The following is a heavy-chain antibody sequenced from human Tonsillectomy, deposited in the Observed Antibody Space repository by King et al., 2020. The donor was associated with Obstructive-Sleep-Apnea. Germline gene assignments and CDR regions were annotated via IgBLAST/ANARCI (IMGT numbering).Heavy chain of an antibody. CDR2: INHSGST. D-gene: IGHD3-10*01. J-gene: IGHJ4*02. CDR1: GGSFSGYY. V-gene: IGHV4-34*01. Sequence: VQLQQWGAGLLKPSETLSLTCAVYGGSFSGYYWSWIRQPPGKGLEWIGEINHSGSTNYNPSLKSRVTISVDTSKNQFSLKLSSVTAADTAVYYCASDHATLFRGVRGYYWGQGTLVTVSS. CDR3: ASDHATLFRGVRGYY.